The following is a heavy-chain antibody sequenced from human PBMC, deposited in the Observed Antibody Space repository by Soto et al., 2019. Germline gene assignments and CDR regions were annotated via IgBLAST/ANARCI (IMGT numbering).Heavy chain of an antibody. Sequence: EVQLLESGGGLVQPGGSLRLSCAASGFTFSSYAMSWVRQAPGKGLEWVSAISGSGGSTYYADSVKGRFTISRDNSKNTLYLQMNSLRAEDTAVYYCAIFFGEQLSYFDYWGQGTLVTVSS. CDR1: GFTFSSYA. CDR3: AIFFGEQLSYFDY. V-gene: IGHV3-23*01. D-gene: IGHD3-10*01. CDR2: ISGSGGST. J-gene: IGHJ4*02.